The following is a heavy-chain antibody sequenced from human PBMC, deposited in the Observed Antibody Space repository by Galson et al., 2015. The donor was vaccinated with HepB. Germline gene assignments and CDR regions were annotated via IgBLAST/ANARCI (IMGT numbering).Heavy chain of an antibody. CDR2: IGSSGGST. CDR1: GFTFSNYD. V-gene: IGHV3-23*01. Sequence: SLRLSCAASGFTFSNYDMSWVRQAPGKGLEWVSGIGSSGGSTYYAESVKGRFTISRDNSKNTLSLQMNSLRADDTAVYYCAKDSSPLDPWGQGTLVTVSS. J-gene: IGHJ5*02. CDR3: AKDSSPLDP.